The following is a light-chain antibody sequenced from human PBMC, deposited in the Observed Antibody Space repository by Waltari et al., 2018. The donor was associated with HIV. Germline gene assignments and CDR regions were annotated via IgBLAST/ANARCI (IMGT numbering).Light chain of an antibody. CDR3: QHYNNCPWT. CDR1: QSISSW. Sequence: DIQMTQSPSTLSASVGDSVTITCRASQSISSWLAWYQQKPGKAPKLLINKASTLESGVPLRFSGSASGTEFTLTITSLQPDDFATDYCQHYNNCPWTFGQGTKVEI. CDR2: KAS. V-gene: IGKV1-5*03. J-gene: IGKJ1*01.